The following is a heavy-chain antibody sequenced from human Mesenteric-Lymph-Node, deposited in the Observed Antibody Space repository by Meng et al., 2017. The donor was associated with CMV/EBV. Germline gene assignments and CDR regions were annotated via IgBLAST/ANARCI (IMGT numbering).Heavy chain of an antibody. D-gene: IGHD4-17*01. Sequence: GESLKISCAASGFTVSSNYMSWVRQAPGKGLEWASVIYSGGSTYYADSVKGRFTISRDNSKNTLYLQMNSLRAEDTAVYYCARGGRTTVSYWGQGTLVTVSS. CDR1: GFTVSSNY. V-gene: IGHV3-53*01. CDR2: IYSGGST. CDR3: ARGGRTTVSY. J-gene: IGHJ4*02.